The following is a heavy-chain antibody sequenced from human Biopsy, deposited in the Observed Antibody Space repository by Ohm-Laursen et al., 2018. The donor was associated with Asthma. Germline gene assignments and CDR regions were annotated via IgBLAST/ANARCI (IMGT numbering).Heavy chain of an antibody. J-gene: IGHJ6*02. Sequence: TLSLTWAVYPGSFSGFFWTWVRPSPGKGLEWIGETNERGVTNNNPSLKSRVIISIDTYWNRVSLKLTSVTAADTAVYYCARGPELDAWGQGTTVTVSS. CDR3: ARGPELDA. CDR2: TNERGVT. V-gene: IGHV4-34*01. CDR1: PGSFSGFF.